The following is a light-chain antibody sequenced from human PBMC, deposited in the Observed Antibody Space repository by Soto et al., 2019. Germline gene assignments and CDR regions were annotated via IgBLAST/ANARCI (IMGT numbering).Light chain of an antibody. CDR3: SAYIARSTLV. CDR1: MRDVGAYNL. Sequence: QSALTQPASVSGSAGQSITISCSGTMRDVGAYNLVSWYQQHPGTAPKLIIYEVRNRPSGISSRFSGSRSGNTASLTISGLQPEDEGDYYCSAYIARSTLVFGGGTQLTVL. V-gene: IGLV2-14*01. CDR2: EVR. J-gene: IGLJ3*02.